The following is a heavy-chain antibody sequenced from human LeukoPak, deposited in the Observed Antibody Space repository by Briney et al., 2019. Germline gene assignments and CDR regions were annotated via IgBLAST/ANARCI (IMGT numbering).Heavy chain of an antibody. V-gene: IGHV3-30-3*01. CDR2: ISYDGSNK. J-gene: IGHJ4*02. CDR3: AREGGSWYFDY. CDR1: GFTFSSYA. D-gene: IGHD6-13*01. Sequence: GGSLRLSCAASGFTFSSYAMHWVRQAPGKGLEWVAVISYDGSNKCYADSVKGRFTISRDNSKNTLYLQMNSLRAEDTAMYYCAREGGSWYFDYWGQGTLVTVSS.